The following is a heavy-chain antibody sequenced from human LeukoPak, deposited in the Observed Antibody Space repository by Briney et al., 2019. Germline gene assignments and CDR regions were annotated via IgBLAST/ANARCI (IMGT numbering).Heavy chain of an antibody. D-gene: IGHD4-17*01. Sequence: GGSLRLSCAASGFTFSPYWMSWVRQAPGKGLEWVANINQDESAKYYVDSVKGRFTISRDNAKNSLYLQMNSLRAEDTAVYYCARSYGDYPWGQGTLVTVSS. CDR1: GFTFSPYW. V-gene: IGHV3-7*01. CDR2: INQDESAK. J-gene: IGHJ5*02. CDR3: ARSYGDYP.